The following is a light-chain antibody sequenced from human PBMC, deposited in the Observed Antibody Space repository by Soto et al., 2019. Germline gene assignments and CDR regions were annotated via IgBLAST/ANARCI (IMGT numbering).Light chain of an antibody. V-gene: IGKV3-11*01. J-gene: IGKJ4*01. CDR2: DAS. CDR3: RQRSDWPPRLP. CDR1: QTINNY. Sequence: EIVLTQSPATLSLSPGERATLSCRASQTINNYLAWYQQKPGQAPRLLVYDASYRAIGIPARFSGSGSGTASPLPTSSLEPEDFAVYSCRQRSDWPPRLPFGGGTKVEIK.